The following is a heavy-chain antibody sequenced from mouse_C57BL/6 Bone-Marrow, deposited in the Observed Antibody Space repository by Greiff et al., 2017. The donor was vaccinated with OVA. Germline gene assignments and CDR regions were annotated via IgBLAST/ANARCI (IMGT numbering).Heavy chain of an antibody. CDR1: GFTFSDYY. Sequence: EVNLVESGGGLVQPGGSLKLSCAASGFTFSDYYMYWVRQTPEKRLEWVAYISNGGGSTYYPDTVKGRFTISRDNAKNTLYLQMSRLKSEDTAMYYCASQRVVAYYAMDYWGQGTSVTVSS. D-gene: IGHD1-1*01. J-gene: IGHJ4*01. CDR2: ISNGGGST. CDR3: ASQRVVAYYAMDY. V-gene: IGHV5-12*01.